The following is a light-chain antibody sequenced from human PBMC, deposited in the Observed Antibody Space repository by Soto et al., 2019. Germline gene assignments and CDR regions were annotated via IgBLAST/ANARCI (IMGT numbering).Light chain of an antibody. Sequence: QSVLTQPAAVSGSPGQSITISCIGTNSDIGSYNLVSWYRQPPGKVPKLLIYEGSRRPSGISNRFSGSKSGYTASPTIAGLHAEDEADYYCDSKARGGSFVFGTGTKLTVL. V-gene: IGLV2-23*01. J-gene: IGLJ1*01. CDR1: NSDIGSYNL. CDR2: EGS. CDR3: DSKARGGSFV.